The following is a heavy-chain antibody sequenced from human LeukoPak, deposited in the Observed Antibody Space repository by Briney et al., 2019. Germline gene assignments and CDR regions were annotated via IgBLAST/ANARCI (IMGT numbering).Heavy chain of an antibody. CDR1: GYTFTSYG. J-gene: IGHJ4*02. CDR2: ISAYNGST. D-gene: IGHD3-22*01. V-gene: IGHV1-18*01. CDR3: ARAKDMIVATYYFDY. Sequence: ASVKVSCKASGYTFTSYGISWVRQAPGQGLEWMGWISAYNGSTNYAQKLQGRVTMTTDTSTSTAYMELRSLRSDDTAVYYCARAKDMIVATYYFDYWGQGTLVTVSS.